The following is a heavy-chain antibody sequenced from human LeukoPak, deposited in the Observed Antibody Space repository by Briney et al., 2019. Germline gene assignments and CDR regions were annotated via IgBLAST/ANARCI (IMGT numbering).Heavy chain of an antibody. CDR1: GFTFSSYS. V-gene: IGHV3-30*03. Sequence: GGSLRLSCAASGFTFSSYSMNWVRQAPGKGLEWVAVISYDGSNKYYADSVKGRFTISRDNSKNTLYLHMNSLRGEDTAIYSCARAPYRSGWYYFDFWGQGTLVTVSS. CDR2: ISYDGSNK. D-gene: IGHD6-19*01. CDR3: ARAPYRSGWYYFDF. J-gene: IGHJ4*02.